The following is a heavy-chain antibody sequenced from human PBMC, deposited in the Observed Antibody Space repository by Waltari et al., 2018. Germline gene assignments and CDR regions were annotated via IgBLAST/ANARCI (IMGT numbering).Heavy chain of an antibody. D-gene: IGHD3-10*01. J-gene: IGHJ4*02. V-gene: IGHV1-2*02. CDR1: GYSLIGDY. CDR2: ISPHSGDT. CDR3: ARCSITMTRGDFDY. Sequence: VQSGAELKKPGASVKVSCKTSGYSLIGDYLHWVRQAPGQGLEWMGWISPHSGDTNYAQKFQGRVTMTRDTSINTVYMELTSLRSDDTAVYYCARCSITMTRGDFDYWGQGTLVIVSS.